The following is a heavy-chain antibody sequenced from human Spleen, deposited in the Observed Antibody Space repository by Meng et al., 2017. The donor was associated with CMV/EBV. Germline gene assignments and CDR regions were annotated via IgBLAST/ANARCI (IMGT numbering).Heavy chain of an antibody. Sequence: GESLKISCEGSGYTFSNYWIDWVRQMPGKGLEWMGSIYPGDSDTRYSPSFQGQVTISADKSISTAYLQWNSLNASDTAMYYCAREQSGGHYFDYWGQGTLVTVSS. CDR1: GYTFSNYW. D-gene: IGHD6-19*01. J-gene: IGHJ4*02. CDR3: AREQSGGHYFDY. CDR2: IYPGDSDT. V-gene: IGHV5-51*01.